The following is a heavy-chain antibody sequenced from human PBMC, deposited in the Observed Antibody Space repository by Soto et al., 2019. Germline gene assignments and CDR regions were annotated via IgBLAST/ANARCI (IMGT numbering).Heavy chain of an antibody. D-gene: IGHD2-15*01. CDR3: TTRGALGY. Sequence: EVQLVESGGGLVKPGESLRLSCAASDLSFSNAYINWVRQAPGKGLEWDGRIKSKTDGGTIDYAAPVKGRFIISRDDSSNTVYLQMNSLKTEDTAVYYCTTRGALGYWGQGTLVTVSS. V-gene: IGHV3-15*07. CDR2: IKSKTDGGTI. CDR1: DLSFSNAY. J-gene: IGHJ4*02.